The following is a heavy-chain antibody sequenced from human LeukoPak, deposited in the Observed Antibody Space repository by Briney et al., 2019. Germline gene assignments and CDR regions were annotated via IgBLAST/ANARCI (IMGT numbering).Heavy chain of an antibody. J-gene: IGHJ6*03. CDR3: ARDRATPAPYYYYYMDV. CDR1: GFTVSSNY. V-gene: IGHV3-53*01. D-gene: IGHD2-15*01. CDR2: IYSGGST. Sequence: GGSLRLSCAASGFTVSSNYMSWVRQAPGKGLEWVSVIYSGGSTYYADSVKGRFTISRDNSKNTLYLQMNSLRAEDTAVYYCARDRATPAPYYYYYMDVWGKGTTVTVSS.